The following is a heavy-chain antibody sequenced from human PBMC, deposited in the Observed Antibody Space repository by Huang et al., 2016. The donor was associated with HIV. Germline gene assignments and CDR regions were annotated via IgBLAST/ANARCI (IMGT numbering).Heavy chain of an antibody. D-gene: IGHD3-10*01. J-gene: IGHJ4*02. Sequence: EVQLVQSGAEVKKPGQSLKISCKGSGYSFTNYWIGWVRRMPGKGLEWMGIIYPSDSDTRYSPSFQGQVTISADKSISTAYLQWSSLKASDTAMYYCARGPTYYYGSGNYYNVGDYWGQGTLVTVSS. CDR1: GYSFTNYW. V-gene: IGHV5-51*01. CDR3: ARGPTYYYGSGNYYNVGDY. CDR2: IYPSDSDT.